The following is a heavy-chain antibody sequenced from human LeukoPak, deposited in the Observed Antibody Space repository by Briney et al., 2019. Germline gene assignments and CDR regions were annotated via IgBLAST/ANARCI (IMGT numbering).Heavy chain of an antibody. CDR1: GYTFTGYY. CDR3: ARANTDFWSGYSTDY. V-gene: IGHV1-2*02. Sequence: ASVKVSCKASGYTFTGYYMHWVQQAPGQGLEWIGWINPNSGGTNYAQKFQGRVSMTRHTSISTAYMELSRLRSDDTAVYYCARANTDFWSGYSTDYWGQGTLVTVSS. D-gene: IGHD3-3*01. CDR2: INPNSGGT. J-gene: IGHJ4*02.